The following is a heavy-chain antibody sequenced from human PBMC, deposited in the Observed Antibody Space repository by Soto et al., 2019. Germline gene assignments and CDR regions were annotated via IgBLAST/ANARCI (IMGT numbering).Heavy chain of an antibody. CDR2: ISAYNGNT. CDR3: ATMGYHYGSRSYPLDY. CDR1: GYTFTSYG. Sequence: ASVKVSCKASGYTFTSYGISWVRQAPGQGLEWMGRISAYNGNTNYAQKLQGRVTMTTDTSTSTAYMELRSVTAADTAVYYCATMGYHYGSRSYPLDYWGQGTLVTVSS. J-gene: IGHJ4*02. V-gene: IGHV1-18*01. D-gene: IGHD3-10*01.